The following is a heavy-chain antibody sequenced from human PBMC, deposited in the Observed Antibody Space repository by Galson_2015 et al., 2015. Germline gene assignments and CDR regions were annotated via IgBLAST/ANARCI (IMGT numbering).Heavy chain of an antibody. V-gene: IGHV3-23*01. CDR2: ISGSGGST. Sequence: SLRLSCAASGFTFSSYAMSWVRQAPGKGLEWVSAISGSGGSTYYADSVKGRFTISRDNSKNTLYLQMNSLRAEDTAVYYCAKDDYSNYRALYFDYWGQGTLVTVSS. D-gene: IGHD4-11*01. CDR3: AKDDYSNYRALYFDY. CDR1: GFTFSSYA. J-gene: IGHJ4*02.